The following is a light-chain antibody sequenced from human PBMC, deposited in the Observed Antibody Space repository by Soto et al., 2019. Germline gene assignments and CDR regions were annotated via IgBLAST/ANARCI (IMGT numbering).Light chain of an antibody. J-gene: IGLJ1*01. CDR3: ISYTSSSTLYV. V-gene: IGLV2-14*01. Sequence: QSALTQPASVSGSPGQSITISCTRTSSDVGGYNYVSWYQQHPGKAPKLMIYDVSNRPSGVSNRFSGSKSGNTASLTISGLQAEDEADYYCISYTSSSTLYVFGTGTKLTVL. CDR1: SSDVGGYNY. CDR2: DVS.